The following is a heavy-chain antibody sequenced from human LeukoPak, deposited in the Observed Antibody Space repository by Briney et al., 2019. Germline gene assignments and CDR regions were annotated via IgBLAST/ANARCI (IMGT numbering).Heavy chain of an antibody. CDR2: ISAYNGNT. V-gene: IGHV1-18*01. CDR3: ARDLRIAVAGTGAGY. CDR1: GYTFTSYG. Sequence: GASVKVSCKASGYTFTSYGISWVRQAPGQGLEWMGWISAYNGNTNYARKLQGRVTMTTDTSTSTAYMKLRSLRSDDTAVYYCARDLRIAVAGTGAGYWGQGTLVTVSS. J-gene: IGHJ4*02. D-gene: IGHD6-19*01.